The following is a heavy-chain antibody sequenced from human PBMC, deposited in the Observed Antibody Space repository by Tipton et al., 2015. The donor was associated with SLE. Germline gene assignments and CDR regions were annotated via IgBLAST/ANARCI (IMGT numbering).Heavy chain of an antibody. CDR3: ARREGLAAAVDY. Sequence: GSLRLSCAASGFTFSDYYLSWIRQAPGKGLEWVSYISSSGSTIYYADSVKGRFTISRDNAKNSLYLQMNSLRAEDTAVYYCARREGLAAAVDYWGQGTLVTVSS. V-gene: IGHV3-11*04. J-gene: IGHJ4*02. CDR2: ISSSGSTI. D-gene: IGHD6-13*01. CDR1: GFTFSDYY.